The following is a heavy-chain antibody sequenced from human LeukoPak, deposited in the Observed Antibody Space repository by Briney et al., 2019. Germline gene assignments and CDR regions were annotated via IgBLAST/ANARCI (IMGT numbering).Heavy chain of an antibody. V-gene: IGHV3-53*01. J-gene: IGHJ4*02. CDR1: GFTLSTDH. CDR3: ARVWELSFDH. Sequence: GGSLRLFCAASGFTLSTDHMSWVRQAPGKGLEWVAVSYNSGSRHYAESVKGRFTISRDNSKNTLDLQMNSLRAEDTALYYCARVWELSFDHWGQGTLVTVSS. CDR2: SYNSGSR. D-gene: IGHD1-26*01.